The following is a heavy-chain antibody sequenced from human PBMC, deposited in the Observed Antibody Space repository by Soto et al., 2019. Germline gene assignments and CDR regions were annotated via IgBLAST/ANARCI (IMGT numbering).Heavy chain of an antibody. D-gene: IGHD3-22*01. V-gene: IGHV1-18*01. CDR1: GYTFTTYG. CDR2: INPYNGDT. J-gene: IGHJ3*02. CDR3: ARGPITMIVVAEAFEI. Sequence: QVQLVQSGAEAKKPGASVKVSCRTSGYTFTTYGISWVRQAPGQGLEWMGWINPYNGDTNYAQNLQGRVTMTTDTSTSTVYMELRSLRSDDTAVYYCARGPITMIVVAEAFEIWGQGTMVTVSS.